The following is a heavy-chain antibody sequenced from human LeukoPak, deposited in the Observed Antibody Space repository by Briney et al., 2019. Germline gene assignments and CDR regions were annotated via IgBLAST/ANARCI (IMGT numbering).Heavy chain of an antibody. V-gene: IGHV4-31*03. Sequence: SQTLSLTCPVSGGSLSSGGYYWGWIRPHPGKGLEWVGYIYYSGSTYYNPSLKSRVTISVDTSKNQFSLKLSSVTAADTAVYYCATGPYSSSWYGGFDYWGQGTLVTVSS. CDR1: GGSLSSGGYY. D-gene: IGHD6-13*01. CDR2: IYYSGST. J-gene: IGHJ4*02. CDR3: ATGPYSSSWYGGFDY.